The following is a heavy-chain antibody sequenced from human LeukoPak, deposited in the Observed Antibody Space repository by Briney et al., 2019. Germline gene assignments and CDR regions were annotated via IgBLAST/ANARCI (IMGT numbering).Heavy chain of an antibody. V-gene: IGHV4-39*07. CDR2: IYHSGST. Sequence: PSETLSLTCTVSGGSISGSSYFWGWIRQPPGKGLEWIGYIYHSGSTYYNPSLKSRVTISVDRSKNQFSLKLSSVTAADTAVYYCARGRTTVTIFDYWGQGTLVTVSS. CDR1: GGSISGSSYF. D-gene: IGHD4-17*01. CDR3: ARGRTTVTIFDY. J-gene: IGHJ4*02.